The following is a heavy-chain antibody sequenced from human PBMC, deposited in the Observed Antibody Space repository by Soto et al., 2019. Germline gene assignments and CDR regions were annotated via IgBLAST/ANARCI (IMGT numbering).Heavy chain of an antibody. CDR1: GFTFSSYA. CDR2: ISSNGGST. D-gene: IGHD4-4*01. J-gene: IGHJ5*02. Sequence: GGSLRLACSASGFTFSSYAMHWVRQASGKGLEYVSAISSNGGSTYYADSVKGRFTISRDNSKNTLYLQMSSLRAEDTAVYFCVIDPPRYSKFEHNWIDPWGQGTLVTVSS. V-gene: IGHV3-64D*08. CDR3: VIDPPRYSKFEHNWIDP.